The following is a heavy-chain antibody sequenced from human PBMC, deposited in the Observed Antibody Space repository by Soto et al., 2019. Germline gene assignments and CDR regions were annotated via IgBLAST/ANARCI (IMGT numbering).Heavy chain of an antibody. CDR3: AKGLSSASSFDY. V-gene: IGHV3-23*01. Sequence: VGSLRLSCAASGFTFSHHDMSWVRQAPGKGLEWVSAISGSGGRTHYADSVKGRFTISRDNSKNMLSLQMNSLRAEDTAVYHCAKGLSSASSFDYWGQGTLVTVSS. CDR2: ISGSGGRT. CDR1: GFTFSHHD. J-gene: IGHJ4*02. D-gene: IGHD3-22*01.